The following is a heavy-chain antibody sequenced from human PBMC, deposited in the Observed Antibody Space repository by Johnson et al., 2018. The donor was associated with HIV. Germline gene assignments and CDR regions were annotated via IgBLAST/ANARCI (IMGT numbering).Heavy chain of an antibody. J-gene: IGHJ3*02. CDR2: INWNGGST. V-gene: IGHV3-20*04. CDR1: GFSFDDYG. Sequence: VQLVESGGSVVRPGGSLRLSCEASGFSFDDYGMAWVRQFPGKGLEWISGINWNGGSTSYSDSVKGRFTISRDNAKISLYLQMNSLRAEDTAVYYCAREGAPSARDFGAFDIWGQGTMVTVSS. D-gene: IGHD1-26*01. CDR3: AREGAPSARDFGAFDI.